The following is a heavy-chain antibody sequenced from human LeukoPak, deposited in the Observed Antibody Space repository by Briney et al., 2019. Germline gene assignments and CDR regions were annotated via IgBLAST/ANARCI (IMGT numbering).Heavy chain of an antibody. CDR3: AKDPDPDYYDSSGYYYGSIEIDY. D-gene: IGHD3-22*01. CDR2: ISGSGGST. Sequence: GGSLRLSCAASGFTFSSYATSWVRQAPGKGLEWVSAISGSGGSTYYADSVKGRFTISRDNSKNTLYLQMNSLRAEDTAVYYCAKDPDPDYYDSSGYYYGSIEIDYWGQGTLVTVSS. CDR1: GFTFSSYA. V-gene: IGHV3-23*01. J-gene: IGHJ4*02.